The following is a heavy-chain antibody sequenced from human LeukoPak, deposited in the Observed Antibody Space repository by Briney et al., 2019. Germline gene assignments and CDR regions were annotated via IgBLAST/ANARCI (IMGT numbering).Heavy chain of an antibody. V-gene: IGHV3-7*01. CDR2: IKQDGSEK. CDR3: ARASPERGYSYGPLDNSFAY. J-gene: IGHJ4*02. Sequence: PGGALRLSCTASGFTFSSYWMSWVRQAPGKGLEGVANIKQDGSEKYCGDSVKGRFTISRDNAKNSLYLQMNSLRAEETAVYYCARASPERGYSYGPLDNSFAYWGQAPLLTVSS. CDR1: GFTFSSYW. D-gene: IGHD5-18*01.